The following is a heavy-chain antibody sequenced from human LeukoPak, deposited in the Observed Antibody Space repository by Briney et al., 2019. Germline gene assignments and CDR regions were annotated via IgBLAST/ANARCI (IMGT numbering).Heavy chain of an antibody. CDR1: GGSISSIIYY. Sequence: SETLSLTCTVSGGSISSIIYYWGWIRQPPGKGLEWIGGIYYSGSTYYNPSLKSRVTISVDTSKNQFSLKLSSVTAADTAVYYCARVVGDSSSWGPRWFDPWGQGILVTVSS. CDR3: ARVVGDSSSWGPRWFDP. D-gene: IGHD6-13*01. CDR2: IYYSGST. J-gene: IGHJ5*02. V-gene: IGHV4-39*07.